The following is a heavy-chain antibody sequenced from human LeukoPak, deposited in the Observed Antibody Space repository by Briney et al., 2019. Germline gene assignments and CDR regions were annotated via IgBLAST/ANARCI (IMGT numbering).Heavy chain of an antibody. CDR3: ARSPHLGYYYYGMDV. CDR2: IYYSGST. CDR1: GGSISSGGYY. D-gene: IGHD3-10*01. Sequence: PSQTLSLTCAVSGGSISSGGYYWSWIRQPPGKGLEWIGYIYYSGSTNYNPSLKSRVTISVDTSKNQFSLKLSSVTAADTAVYYCARSPHLGYYYYGMDVWGQGTTVTVSS. J-gene: IGHJ6*02. V-gene: IGHV4-61*08.